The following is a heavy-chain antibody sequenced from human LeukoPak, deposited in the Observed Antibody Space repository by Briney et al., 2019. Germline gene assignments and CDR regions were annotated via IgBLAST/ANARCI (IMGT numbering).Heavy chain of an antibody. V-gene: IGHV3-49*04. J-gene: IGHJ4*02. CDR3: TRDGVGATEYYFDY. CDR2: IRSKAYGGTT. D-gene: IGHD1-26*01. Sequence: GGSLRLSCTASGFTFGVYAVSWVRQAPGKGPEWVGFIRSKAYGGTTEYAASVKGRFTISRDDSKSIAYLQMNSLKTEDTAVYYCTRDGVGATEYYFDYWGQGTLVTVSS. CDR1: GFTFGVYA.